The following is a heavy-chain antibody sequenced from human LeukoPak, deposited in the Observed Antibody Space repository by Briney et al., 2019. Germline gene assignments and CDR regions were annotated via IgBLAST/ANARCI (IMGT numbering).Heavy chain of an antibody. CDR3: ARVLQGATVTTGRGAFDI. D-gene: IGHD4-17*01. Sequence: PETLSLTRSVSGGSISNYYWTWIRQPPGKGLEWIAYIYYSGGTSYNPSLKSRVTISVDTSKNQFSLKLSSVTAADTAVYYCARVLQGATVTTGRGAFDIWGQGTMVTVSS. CDR2: IYYSGGT. CDR1: GGSISNYY. J-gene: IGHJ3*02. V-gene: IGHV4-59*01.